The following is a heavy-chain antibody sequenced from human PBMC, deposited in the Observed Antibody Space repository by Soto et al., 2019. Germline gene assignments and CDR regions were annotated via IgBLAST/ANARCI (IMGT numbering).Heavy chain of an antibody. D-gene: IGHD3-10*01. J-gene: IGHJ6*02. Sequence: GGSLRLSCAASGFTFSSYGMHWVRQAPGKGLEWVAVIWYDGSNKYYADSVKGRFTISRDNSKNTLYLQMNSLRAEDTAVYYCARSYYGSGSYRFYYGMDVWGQGTTVTVS. V-gene: IGHV3-33*01. CDR2: IWYDGSNK. CDR3: ARSYYGSGSYRFYYGMDV. CDR1: GFTFSSYG.